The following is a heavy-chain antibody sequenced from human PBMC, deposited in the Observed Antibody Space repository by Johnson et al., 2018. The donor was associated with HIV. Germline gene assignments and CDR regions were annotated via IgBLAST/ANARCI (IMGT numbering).Heavy chain of an antibody. CDR2: IGTAGDT. D-gene: IGHD6-13*01. CDR3: ARAGGYSSSWNAFDI. J-gene: IGHJ3*02. Sequence: VQLVESGGGLVQPGGSLRLSCAASGFTFSSYDMHWVRQTTGKGLEWVSAIGTAGDTYYPGSVKGRFPISRENAKNSLYLQMNSLRAGDTAVYYCARAGGYSSSWNAFDIWGQGTMVTVSS. V-gene: IGHV3-13*01. CDR1: GFTFSSYD.